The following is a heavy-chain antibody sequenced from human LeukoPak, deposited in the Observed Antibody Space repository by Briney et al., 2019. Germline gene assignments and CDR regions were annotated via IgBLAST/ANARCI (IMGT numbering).Heavy chain of an antibody. V-gene: IGHV1-2*06. CDR1: GYTFTGYY. D-gene: IGHD3-3*01. J-gene: IGHJ4*02. Sequence: ASVNVSCKASGYTFTGYYMHWVRQPPGQGLEWMERIKPNSGGTNYAQKFQSRVTMTRDTSISTAYLELSRLRSDDTAVYYCARVPLREWLLVGYDHDYWGQGTLVTVSS. CDR2: IKPNSGGT. CDR3: ARVPLREWLLVGYDHDY.